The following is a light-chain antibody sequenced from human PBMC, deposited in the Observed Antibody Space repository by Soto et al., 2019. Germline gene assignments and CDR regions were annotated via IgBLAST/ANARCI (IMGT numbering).Light chain of an antibody. Sequence: DIQMTQSPSSVSASVGDRVTITCRASQDIGYALAWFQQKLGEAPSLLMYTASSLHSGVTSRFSGSRSGTDFTLTISSLQPEDAATYYCQQGNSFPLTFGGGTKVEIK. V-gene: IGKV1-12*01. CDR1: QDIGYA. J-gene: IGKJ4*01. CDR2: TAS. CDR3: QQGNSFPLT.